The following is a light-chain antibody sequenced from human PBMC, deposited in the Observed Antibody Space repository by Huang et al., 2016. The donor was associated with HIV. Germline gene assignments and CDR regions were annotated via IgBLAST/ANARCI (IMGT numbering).Light chain of an antibody. CDR1: QNINNY. CDR2: DSF. J-gene: IGKJ4*01. Sequence: DIVLTQSPATLSLSPGQRATLSCRASQNINNYLVWYKQKPGQAPRLLIYDSFNRATGVPARFSGSGSGTDFTLTINTLEPEDFAVYYCQQRGAWPLTFGGGTKVEIK. V-gene: IGKV3-11*01. CDR3: QQRGAWPLT.